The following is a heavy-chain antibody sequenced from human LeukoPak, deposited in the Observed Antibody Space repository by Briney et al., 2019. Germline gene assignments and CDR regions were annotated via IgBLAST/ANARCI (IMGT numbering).Heavy chain of an antibody. D-gene: IGHD2-21*02. V-gene: IGHV1-2*06. Sequence: GASVKVSCKASGYTFTGFYMHWVRQAPGQGLEWMGRINPKNGGINYAQKFQGRVTMTRDTSISTAYMELSRLRSDDTAVYYCAREAYLTANWFDPWGQGTLVTVSS. CDR3: AREAYLTANWFDP. J-gene: IGHJ5*02. CDR2: INPKNGGI. CDR1: GYTFTGFY.